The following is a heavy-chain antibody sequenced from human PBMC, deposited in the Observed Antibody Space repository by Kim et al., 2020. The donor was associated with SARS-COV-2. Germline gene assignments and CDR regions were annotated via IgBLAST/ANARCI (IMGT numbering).Heavy chain of an antibody. V-gene: IGHV3-15*01. J-gene: IGHJ6*03. CDR1: GFTFSNAW. CDR2: IKSKTDGGTT. D-gene: IGHD4-17*01. CDR3: TTMWGRFTVTTGMDV. Sequence: LSLTCAASGFTFSNAWMSWVRQAPGKGLEWVGRIKSKTDGGTTDYAAPVKGRFTISRDDSKNTLYLQMNSLKTEDTAVYYCTTMWGRFTVTTGMDVWGKGTTVTVSS.